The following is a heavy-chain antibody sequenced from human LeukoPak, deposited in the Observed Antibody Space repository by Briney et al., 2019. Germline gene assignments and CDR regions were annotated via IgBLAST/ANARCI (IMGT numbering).Heavy chain of an antibody. CDR3: AKGSSSWYESLDYYYGMDV. Sequence: GGSLRLSCAASGFTFSSYAVSWVRQAPGKGLEWVSAISGSGGSTYYADSVKGRFTISRDNSKNTLYLQMNSLRAEDTAVYYCAKGSSSWYESLDYYYGMDVWGQGTTVTVSS. CDR1: GFTFSSYA. CDR2: ISGSGGST. V-gene: IGHV3-23*01. J-gene: IGHJ6*02. D-gene: IGHD6-13*01.